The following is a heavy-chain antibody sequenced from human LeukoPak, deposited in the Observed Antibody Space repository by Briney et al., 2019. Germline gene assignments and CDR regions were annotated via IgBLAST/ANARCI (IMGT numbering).Heavy chain of an antibody. Sequence: GGSLRLSCSASGFTFSSYAMHWVRQAPGKGLEWVAVISYDGSNKYYADSVKGRSTISRDNSKNTLYLQMNSLRAEDTAVYYCARDYGFDYWGQGTLVTVSS. V-gene: IGHV3-30*04. CDR3: ARDYGFDY. CDR1: GFTFSSYA. CDR2: ISYDGSNK. D-gene: IGHD3-10*01. J-gene: IGHJ4*02.